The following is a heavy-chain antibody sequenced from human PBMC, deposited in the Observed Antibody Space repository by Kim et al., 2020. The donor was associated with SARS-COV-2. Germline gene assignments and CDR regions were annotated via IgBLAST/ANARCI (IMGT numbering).Heavy chain of an antibody. CDR3: TTGSSSYYDFWGW. CDR1: GFTFSNAW. J-gene: IGHJ4*02. D-gene: IGHD3-3*01. V-gene: IGHV3-15*01. Sequence: GGSLSLSCAASGFTFSNAWIRWVRQAPGKGLEWVGRIKSKTDGGTTDYAAPVKGRFTISRDDSKNTVYLQMNSLKTEDTAVYDCTTGSSSYYDFWGWWGQGTLVTVSS. CDR2: IKSKTDGGTT.